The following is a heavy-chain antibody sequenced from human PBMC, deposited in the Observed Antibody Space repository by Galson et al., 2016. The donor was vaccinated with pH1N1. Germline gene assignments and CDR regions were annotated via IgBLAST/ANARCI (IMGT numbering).Heavy chain of an antibody. CDR3: ARTSEDFADVDLRVFYYYGMDV. Sequence: SLRLSCAASGFTFNNYAMSWVRQAPGKGLEWVSIITSRGRTYYADSVKGRFTISRDNSKNTLYLQMSSLRAEDTALYYWARTSEDFADVDLRVFYYYGMDVWGQGTTVTVSS. CDR1: GFTFNNYA. D-gene: IGHD1-7*01. V-gene: IGHV3-23*01. J-gene: IGHJ6*02. CDR2: ITSRGRT.